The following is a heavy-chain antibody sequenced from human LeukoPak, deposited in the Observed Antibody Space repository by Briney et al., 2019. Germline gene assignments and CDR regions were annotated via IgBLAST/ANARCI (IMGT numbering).Heavy chain of an antibody. J-gene: IGHJ6*02. Sequence: GGSLRLSCAASGFTFSSYSMNWVRQAPGKGLEWVSSISSSSSYIYYADSVKGRFTISRDNAKNSLYLQMNSLRAEDTAVYYCARAKNYDFWSGYYGGVDYYYYGMDVWGQGTTVTVSS. CDR3: ARAKNYDFWSGYYGGVDYYYYGMDV. CDR2: ISSSSSYI. CDR1: GFTFSSYS. D-gene: IGHD3-3*01. V-gene: IGHV3-21*01.